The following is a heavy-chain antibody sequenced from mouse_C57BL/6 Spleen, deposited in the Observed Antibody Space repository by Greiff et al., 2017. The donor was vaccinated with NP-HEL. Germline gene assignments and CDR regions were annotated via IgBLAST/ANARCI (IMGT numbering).Heavy chain of an antibody. CDR2: IYPGSGNT. Sequence: VQLQQSGAELVRPGASVKLSCKASGYTFTDYYINWVKQRPGQGLEWIARIYPGSGNTYYNEKFKGKATLTAEKSSSTAYMQLSSLTSEDSAVYFCAREARITTVVATDYWGQGTTLTVSS. J-gene: IGHJ2*01. D-gene: IGHD1-1*01. CDR1: GYTFTDYY. V-gene: IGHV1-76*01. CDR3: AREARITTVVATDY.